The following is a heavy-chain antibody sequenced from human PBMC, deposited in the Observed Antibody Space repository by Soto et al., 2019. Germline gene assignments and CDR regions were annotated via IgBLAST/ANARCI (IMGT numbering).Heavy chain of an antibody. Sequence: QVQLVESGGGVVQPGRSLRLSCAASGFTFSSYGMHWVRQAPGKGLEWVAVISYDGSNKYYADSVKGRFTISRDNSKNTRYLQMNGLRAEDTAVYYCARRREQGFYYYGMDVWGQGTTVTVSS. V-gene: IGHV3-30*03. D-gene: IGHD6-25*01. J-gene: IGHJ6*02. CDR3: ARRREQGFYYYGMDV. CDR2: ISYDGSNK. CDR1: GFTFSSYG.